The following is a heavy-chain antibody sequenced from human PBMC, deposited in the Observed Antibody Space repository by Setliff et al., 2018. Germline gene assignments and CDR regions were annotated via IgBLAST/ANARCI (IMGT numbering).Heavy chain of an antibody. V-gene: IGHV4-34*01. D-gene: IGHD3-22*01. CDR3: ARGRGISRIVVVTHDAFDI. J-gene: IGHJ3*02. CDR1: GGSFSGYY. CDR2: IYYSGST. Sequence: SETLSLSCAVYGGSFSGYYWSWIRQPPGKGLEWIGSIYYSGSTYYNPSLKSRVTISVDTSKNQFSLKLSSLTAADTAVYYCARGRGISRIVVVTHDAFDIWGQGTMVTVSS.